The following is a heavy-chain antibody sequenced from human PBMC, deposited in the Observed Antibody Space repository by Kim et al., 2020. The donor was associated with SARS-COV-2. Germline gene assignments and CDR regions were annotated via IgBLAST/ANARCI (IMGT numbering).Heavy chain of an antibody. J-gene: IGHJ5*02. D-gene: IGHD5-18*01. CDR2: T. V-gene: IGHV4-4*02. CDR3: ARRGYSYAYIP. Sequence: TNYHPSLKSRVTISVDKSKNPFSLKLSSVTAADTAVYYCARRGYSYAYIPWGQGTLVTVSS.